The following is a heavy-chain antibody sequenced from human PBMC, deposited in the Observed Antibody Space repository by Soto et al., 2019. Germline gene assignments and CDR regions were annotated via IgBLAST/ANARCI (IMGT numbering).Heavy chain of an antibody. CDR1: ANTLPHSV. J-gene: IGHJ6*02. Sequence: ASAQVSCKLSANTLPHSVKHWVSQAPRQEPAWMGGFDRENEEMTSPQRFQGRVPMTEDRSTDTAYTQLSSLRSEDTAVYHCASYGGSGSYYTNYYYYGMDVWGQGTTVTSP. D-gene: IGHD3-10*01. V-gene: IGHV1-24*01. CDR2: FDRENEEM. CDR3: ASYGGSGSYYTNYYYYGMDV.